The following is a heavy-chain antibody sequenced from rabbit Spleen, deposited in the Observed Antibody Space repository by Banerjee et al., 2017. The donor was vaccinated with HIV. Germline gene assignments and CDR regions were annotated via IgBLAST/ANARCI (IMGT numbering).Heavy chain of an antibody. CDR1: GFDFSVYG. CDR3: ARDRGSGWGDAFDP. V-gene: IGHV1S47*01. D-gene: IGHD4-1*01. Sequence: QEQLVESGGGLVQPGGSLKLSCKASGFDFSVYGLSWVRQAPGKGLEWIGYIDPIFGRTYYASWVNGRFTISSHNAQNTLYLQLNSLTAADTATYFCARDRGSGWGDAFDPWGPGTLVTVS. J-gene: IGHJ2*01. CDR2: IDPIFGRT.